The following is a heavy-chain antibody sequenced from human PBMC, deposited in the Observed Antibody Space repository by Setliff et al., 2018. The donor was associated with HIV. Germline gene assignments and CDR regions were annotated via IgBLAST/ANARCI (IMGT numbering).Heavy chain of an antibody. CDR2: IYSGGST. J-gene: IGHJ2*01. D-gene: IGHD3-22*01. CDR1: GFTVSSNY. V-gene: IGHV3-66*02. Sequence: PGGSLRLSCAASGFTVSSNYMSWVRQAPGKGLEWVSVIYSGGSTYYADSVKGRFTISRDNSKNTLYLQMNSLRAEDTAVYYCARDRGSSERDRYFDLWGRGTLVTVSS. CDR3: ARDRGSSERDRYFDL.